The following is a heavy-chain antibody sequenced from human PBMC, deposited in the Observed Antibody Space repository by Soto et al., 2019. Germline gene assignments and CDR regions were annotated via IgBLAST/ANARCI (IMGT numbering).Heavy chain of an antibody. Sequence: ASETLSLTCTVSGGSISSYYWSWIRQPPGKGLEWIGYIYYSGSTNYNPSLKSRVTISVDTSKNQFSLKLSSVTAADTAVYYCARDMDPGYIDYWGQGTLVTVSS. D-gene: IGHD2-2*03. V-gene: IGHV4-59*01. CDR1: GGSISSYY. J-gene: IGHJ4*02. CDR3: ARDMDPGYIDY. CDR2: IYYSGST.